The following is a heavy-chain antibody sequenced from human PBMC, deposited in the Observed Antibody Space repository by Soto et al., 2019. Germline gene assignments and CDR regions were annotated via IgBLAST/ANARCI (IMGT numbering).Heavy chain of an antibody. V-gene: IGHV3-49*03. Sequence: LSLTCTVSGGSISSYYWSWIRQPPGKGLEWVGFIRSKAYGGTTEYAASVKGRFTISRDDSKSIAYLQMNSLKTEDTAVYYCTRDFKYCGGDCYSTKGNAEYFQHWGQGTLVTVS. CDR2: IRSKAYGGTT. CDR1: GGSISSYY. CDR3: TRDFKYCGGDCYSTKGNAEYFQH. J-gene: IGHJ1*01. D-gene: IGHD2-21*01.